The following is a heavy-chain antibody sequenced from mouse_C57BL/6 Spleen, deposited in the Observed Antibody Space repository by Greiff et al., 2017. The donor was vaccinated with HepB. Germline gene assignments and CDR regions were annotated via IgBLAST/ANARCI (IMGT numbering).Heavy chain of an antibody. CDR1: GYAFSSSW. V-gene: IGHV1-82*01. Sequence: VQLQQSGPELVKPGASVKISCKASGYAFSSSWMNWVKQRPGKGLEWIGRIYPGDGDTNYNGKFKGKATLTADKSSSTAYMQLSSLTSEDSAVYFCARSGSNYEAWFAYWGQGTLVTVSA. CDR2: IYPGDGDT. J-gene: IGHJ3*01. CDR3: ARSGSNYEAWFAY. D-gene: IGHD2-5*01.